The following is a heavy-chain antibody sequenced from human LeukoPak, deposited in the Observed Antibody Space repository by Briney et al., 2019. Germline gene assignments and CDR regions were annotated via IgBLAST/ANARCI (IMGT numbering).Heavy chain of an antibody. CDR3: VRDRTGPTARIPNYFDH. Sequence: GGSLRLSCAASGITFSSFWMSWVRQAPGKGLEWVANIKQDGSEKYYVDSVKGRFTISRDNAKNSVYLQMNSLRAEDTAVYYCVRDRTGPTARIPNYFDHWGQGTLVTVSS. CDR2: IKQDGSEK. J-gene: IGHJ4*02. CDR1: GITFSSFW. V-gene: IGHV3-7*04. D-gene: IGHD4-17*01.